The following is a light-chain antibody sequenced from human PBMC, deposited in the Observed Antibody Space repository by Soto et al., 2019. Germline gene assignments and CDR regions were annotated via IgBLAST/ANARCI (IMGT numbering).Light chain of an antibody. CDR1: SSDVGAYNY. CDR2: DVS. Sequence: QSVLTQPRSVSGSPGQSVTISCTGTSSDVGAYNYVSWYQQHPGKAPKVMIYDVSKRPSGVSDRFSGSKSGTTASLTISGLQADDEADYYCCSYAGTYNYVFGSGTKVTVL. J-gene: IGLJ1*01. CDR3: CSYAGTYNYV. V-gene: IGLV2-11*01.